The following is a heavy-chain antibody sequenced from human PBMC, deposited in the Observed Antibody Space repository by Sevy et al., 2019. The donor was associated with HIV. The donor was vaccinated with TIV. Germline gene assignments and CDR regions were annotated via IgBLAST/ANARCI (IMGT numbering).Heavy chain of an antibody. J-gene: IGHJ5*02. CDR1: GGSISSGSYY. CDR2: IYTSGST. Sequence: SETLSLTCTVSGGSISSGSYYWSWIRQPAGKGLEWIGRIYTSGSTNYNPSLKSRVTMSVDTSKNQFSLKLSSVTAADTAVFYWAGRFGLVPAAMRWGNWFDPRGQGTLVTVSS. D-gene: IGHD2-2*01. V-gene: IGHV4-61*02. CDR3: AGRFGLVPAAMRWGNWFDP.